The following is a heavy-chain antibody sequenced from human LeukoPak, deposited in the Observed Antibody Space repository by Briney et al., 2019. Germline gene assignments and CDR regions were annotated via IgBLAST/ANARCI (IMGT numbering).Heavy chain of an antibody. CDR2: ISSSSSYI. V-gene: IGHV3-21*04. D-gene: IGHD6-19*01. J-gene: IGHJ4*02. CDR3: AKAAWLQDAPEFDY. CDR1: GFTFSSYS. Sequence: GGSLRLSCAASGFTFSSYSMNWVRQAPGKGLEWVSSISSSSSYIYYADSVKGRFTISRDNAKSSLYLQMNSLRAEDTAFYYCAKAAWLQDAPEFDYWGPGTLVTVSS.